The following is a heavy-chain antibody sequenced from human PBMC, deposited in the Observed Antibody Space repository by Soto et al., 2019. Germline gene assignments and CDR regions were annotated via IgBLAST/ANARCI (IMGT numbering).Heavy chain of an antibody. D-gene: IGHD2-15*01. CDR1: GGSVESSSC. CDR2: IYHSGTF. V-gene: IGHV4-4*02. CDR3: VRSLPAATWAYNGMDV. Sequence: QVRLKESGPGLVKPSGTLSLTCAVSGGSVESSSCWSWVRQAPGKGLEWIGEIYHSGTFNYNPSLASRVSVSVDKSTNQFSLNLNSVTAADTAVYYCVRSLPAATWAYNGMDVWGQGTTVTVSS. J-gene: IGHJ6*02.